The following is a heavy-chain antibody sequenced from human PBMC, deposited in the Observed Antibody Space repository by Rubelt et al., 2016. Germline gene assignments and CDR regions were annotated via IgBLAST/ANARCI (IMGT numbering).Heavy chain of an antibody. CDR3: ARGRSGSTWSYFDR. J-gene: IGHJ4*02. V-gene: IGHV4-59*09. CDR2: GST. Sequence: GSTSSNPSVKSRLTISLDTSKNQFSLNLSSVTAADTAIYYCARGRSGSTWSYFDRWGQGTLVTVSS. D-gene: IGHD6-13*01.